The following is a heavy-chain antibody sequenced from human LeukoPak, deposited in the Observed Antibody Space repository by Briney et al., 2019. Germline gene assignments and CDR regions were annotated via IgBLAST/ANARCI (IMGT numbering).Heavy chain of an antibody. J-gene: IGHJ4*02. CDR2: INPNSGGT. CDR1: GYTLTELS. CDR3: ARETYGSGSYFIY. D-gene: IGHD3-10*01. Sequence: GASVKVSCKVSGYTLTELSMHWVRQAPGQGLEWMGRINPNSGGTNYAQKFQGRVTMTRDTSISTAYMELSRLRSDDTAVYYCARETYGSGSYFIYWGQGTLVTVSS. V-gene: IGHV1-2*06.